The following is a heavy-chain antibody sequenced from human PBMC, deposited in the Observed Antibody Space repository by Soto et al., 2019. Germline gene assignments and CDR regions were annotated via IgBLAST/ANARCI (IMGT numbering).Heavy chain of an antibody. D-gene: IGHD3-9*01. CDR1: GFTFSSYA. Sequence: GGSLRLSCAASGFTFSSYAMHWVRQAPGKGLEWVAVISYDGSNKYYADSVKGRFTISRDNSKNTLYLQMNSLRAEDTAVYYCARGQKDDILTGYSDYYYGMDVWGQGTTVTVSS. CDR2: ISYDGSNK. J-gene: IGHJ6*02. V-gene: IGHV3-30*04. CDR3: ARGQKDDILTGYSDYYYGMDV.